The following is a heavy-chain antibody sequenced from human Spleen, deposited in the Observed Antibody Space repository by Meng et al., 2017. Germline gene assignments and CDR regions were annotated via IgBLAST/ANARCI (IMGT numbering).Heavy chain of an antibody. CDR3: ARQGDTAMATFDY. J-gene: IGHJ4*02. D-gene: IGHD5-18*01. Sequence: QVQLQQWGAGLLKPSETLSLPCAVYGWTFSDYYWSWIRQPPGKGLEWIGEINHSGGTKYTPSLESRVTISIDTSKNQFSLKLSSVTAADTAIYYCARQGDTAMATFDYWGQGTLVTVSS. CDR1: GWTFSDYY. CDR2: INHSGGT. V-gene: IGHV4-34*01.